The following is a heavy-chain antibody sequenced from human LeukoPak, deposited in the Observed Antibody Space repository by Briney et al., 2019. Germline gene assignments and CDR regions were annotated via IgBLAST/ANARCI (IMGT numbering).Heavy chain of an antibody. V-gene: IGHV4-59*01. CDR3: ASLGYCSSTSCYAFDI. CDR1: GGSISSYY. CDR2: IYYSGST. D-gene: IGHD2-2*01. J-gene: IGHJ3*02. Sequence: SETLSLTCTVSGGSISSYYWGWIRQPPGKGLEWMGYIYYSGSTNYNPSLKSRFTISVDTSKNQFSLKLSSVTAADTAVYYCASLGYCSSTSCYAFDIWGQGTMVTVSS.